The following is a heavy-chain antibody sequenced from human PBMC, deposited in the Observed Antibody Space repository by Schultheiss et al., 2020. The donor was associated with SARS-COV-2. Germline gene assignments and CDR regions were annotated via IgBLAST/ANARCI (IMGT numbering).Heavy chain of an antibody. V-gene: IGHV3-53*01. Sequence: GESLKISCAASGFTVSRNYMSWVRQAPGKGLEWVSVIYTGGSTYYADSVKGRFTISRENAKNSLYLQMNSLRAGDTAVYYCAKGGWEVATITIDYWGQGTLVTVSS. CDR3: AKGGWEVATITIDY. D-gene: IGHD5-12*01. CDR2: IYTGGST. CDR1: GFTVSRNY. J-gene: IGHJ4*02.